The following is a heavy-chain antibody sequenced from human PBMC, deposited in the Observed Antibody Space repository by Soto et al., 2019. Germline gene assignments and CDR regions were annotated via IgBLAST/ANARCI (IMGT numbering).Heavy chain of an antibody. CDR3: ARHFYDSSGPYYFDY. Sequence: EVQLLESGGGLVQPGGSLRLSCAVSGFTFRNYAMSWVRQAPGKGLEWVSGIGGLGGNAYTADSVKGRFTISRDNSKSTLYLQMSSLRADDTAIYYCARHFYDSSGPYYFDYWGQGSLVTVSS. J-gene: IGHJ4*02. CDR2: IGGLGGNA. CDR1: GFTFRNYA. V-gene: IGHV3-23*01. D-gene: IGHD3-22*01.